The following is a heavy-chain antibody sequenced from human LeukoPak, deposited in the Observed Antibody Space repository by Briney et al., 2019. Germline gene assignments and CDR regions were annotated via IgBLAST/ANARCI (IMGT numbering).Heavy chain of an antibody. CDR1: GYTFTTYG. J-gene: IGHJ4*02. CDR2: INPNSGGT. V-gene: IGHV1-2*02. CDR3: ARSAQGHSYGN. Sequence: ASVKVSCKASGYTFTTYGISWVRQAPGQGLEWMGWINPNSGGTNYAQKFQGRVTMTRDTSISTAYMELSRLRSDDTAVYYCARSAQGHSYGNWGQGTLVTVSS. D-gene: IGHD5-18*01.